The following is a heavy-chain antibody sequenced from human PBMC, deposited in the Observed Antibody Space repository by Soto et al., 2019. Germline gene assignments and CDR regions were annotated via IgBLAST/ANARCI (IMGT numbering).Heavy chain of an antibody. CDR3: ARGRGIAVARRWFDP. D-gene: IGHD6-19*01. CDR1: GGSFSGYY. J-gene: IGHJ5*02. V-gene: IGHV4-34*01. Sequence: QVQLQQWAAGLLKPSETLSLTCAVYGGSFSGYYWSWIRQPPGKGLEWIGEINHSGSTNYNPSLKTRVTISVDTSKNQFSLKLSSVTAADTAVYYCARGRGIAVARRWFDPWGQGTLVTVSS. CDR2: INHSGST.